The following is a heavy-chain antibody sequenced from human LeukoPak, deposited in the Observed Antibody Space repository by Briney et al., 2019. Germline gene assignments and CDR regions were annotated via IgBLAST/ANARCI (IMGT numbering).Heavy chain of an antibody. J-gene: IGHJ3*02. CDR2: IYYSGST. Sequence: SETLSLTCTVSGGSITSGSYYWGWIRQPPGKGLEWIGSIYYSGSTNYNPSLKSRVTVSVDTSKNQFSLNLNSVTAADTAVYYCARDRSGGYRGVFDIWGQGTTVTVSS. D-gene: IGHD3-16*02. CDR1: GGSITSGSYY. V-gene: IGHV4-39*07. CDR3: ARDRSGGYRGVFDI.